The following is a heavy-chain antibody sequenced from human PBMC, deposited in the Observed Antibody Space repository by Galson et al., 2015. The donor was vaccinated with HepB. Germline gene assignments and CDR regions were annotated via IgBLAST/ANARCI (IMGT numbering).Heavy chain of an antibody. CDR2: ISDSGGST. D-gene: IGHD6-19*01. CDR1: GFTFSTYA. J-gene: IGHJ3*02. Sequence: SLRLSCAPSGFTFSTYAMCWVRQAPGKGLEWVSSISDSGGSTYYADSVKGRFTISRDHSKNTLYLQMNSLRAEDTATYYCVKDRGYSSGWYDDIFDIWGRGTMVTVSS. V-gene: IGHV3-23*01. CDR3: VKDRGYSSGWYDDIFDI.